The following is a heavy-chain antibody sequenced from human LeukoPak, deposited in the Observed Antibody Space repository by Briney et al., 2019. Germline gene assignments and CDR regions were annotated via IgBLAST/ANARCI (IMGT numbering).Heavy chain of an antibody. Sequence: PSETLSLTCTVSGGSSSNYHWSWIRQPPGKGLEWIGYIYYSGSTNYNPSLKSRVTISLDTSKNQVSLRLSPVTAADTAVYYCARKDGDWWGQGTLVTVSS. V-gene: IGHV4-59*08. D-gene: IGHD3-9*01. CDR2: IYYSGST. CDR3: ARKDGDW. CDR1: GGSSSNYH. J-gene: IGHJ4*02.